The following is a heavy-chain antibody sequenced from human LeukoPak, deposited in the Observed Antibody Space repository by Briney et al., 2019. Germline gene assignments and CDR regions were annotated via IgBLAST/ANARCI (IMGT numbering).Heavy chain of an antibody. CDR1: GYTFTGYY. D-gene: IGHD3-16*01. J-gene: IGHJ6*04. CDR3: ARDVGRRGAGDV. CDR2: INPNSGGT. V-gene: IGHV1-2*02. Sequence: ASVKVSCKASGYTFTGYYMHWVRQAPGPGVEWMGWINPNSGGTNYAQKFQGRVTMTRDTSISTAYMELSRLRSDDTAVYYCARDVGRRGAGDVWGKGTTVTVSS.